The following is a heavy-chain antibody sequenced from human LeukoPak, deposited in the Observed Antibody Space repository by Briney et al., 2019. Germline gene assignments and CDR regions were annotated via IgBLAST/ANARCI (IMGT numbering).Heavy chain of an antibody. CDR2: IYSTGTT. D-gene: IGHD1-26*01. CDR1: GDSISSGGYY. J-gene: IGHJ5*02. Sequence: PSETLSLTCSVSGDSISSGGYYWHWIRQHPEQGLEWSGYIYSTGTTYYNPSLTSRLTMSLDTSKNQFSLKVTSVTAADTAVYFCARDRPDTTSPTTVGRFDPWGQGTLVTVSS. CDR3: ARDRPDTTSPTTVGRFDP. V-gene: IGHV4-31*03.